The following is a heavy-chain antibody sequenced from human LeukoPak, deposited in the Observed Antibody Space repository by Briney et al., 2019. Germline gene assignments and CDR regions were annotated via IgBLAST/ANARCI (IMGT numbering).Heavy chain of an antibody. D-gene: IGHD2-2*01. CDR3: AKSGPAAGRPDAFDI. J-gene: IGHJ3*02. V-gene: IGHV4-39*07. CDR1: GGSVTTSSFY. CDR2: IYYSGIT. Sequence: SETLSLTCTLSGGSVTTSSFYWAWIRQPPGKGLECIGTIYYSGITYYHSSRKSRVTISVDTSKNQFSLKLNSVTAADTAVYFCAKSGPAAGRPDAFDIWGQGTMVTVSS.